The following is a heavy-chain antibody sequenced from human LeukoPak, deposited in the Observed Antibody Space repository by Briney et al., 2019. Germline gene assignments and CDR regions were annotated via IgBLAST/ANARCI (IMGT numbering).Heavy chain of an antibody. J-gene: IGHJ4*02. CDR1: GGTFSSYA. D-gene: IGHD3-22*01. Sequence: SVKVSCKASGGTFSSYAISWVRQAPGQGLEWMGGIIPIFGTANYAQEFQGRVTITADESTSTAYMELSSLRSEDTAVYYCARGGGDYYDSSGYYYYWGQGTLVTVSS. CDR2: IIPIFGTA. V-gene: IGHV1-69*01. CDR3: ARGGGDYYDSSGYYYY.